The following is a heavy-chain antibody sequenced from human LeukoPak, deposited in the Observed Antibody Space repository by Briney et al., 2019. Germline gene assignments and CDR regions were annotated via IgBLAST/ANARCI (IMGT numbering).Heavy chain of an antibody. CDR2: INQDGSEE. CDR1: GFSFSNYW. V-gene: IGHV3-7*01. CDR3: ARDIVVVPAAIVFYGMDV. J-gene: IGHJ6*02. Sequence: GGSLRLSCAASGFSFSNYWMTWVRQAPGKGLEWVAHINQDGSEEHYMDSVKGRFTISRDNAENSLYLQMNSLRAEDTAVYYCARDIVVVPAAIVFYGMDVWGQGTTVTVSS. D-gene: IGHD2-2*01.